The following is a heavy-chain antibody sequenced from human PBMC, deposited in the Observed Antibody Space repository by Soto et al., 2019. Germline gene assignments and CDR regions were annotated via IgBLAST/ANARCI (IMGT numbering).Heavy chain of an antibody. Sequence: QVQLQESGPGLVKPSQTLSLTCTVTGGSISSGYYWTWTRQLPRKGLEWIGYIHYGRRSDSNPSLKCLATRTAATSKNQISWNLAAVTAADTTVYYCARAVSLLADSYFDPWGQATLVTVSS. CDR1: GGSISSGYY. D-gene: IGHD2-21*02. V-gene: IGHV4-31*01. CDR2: IHYGRRS. J-gene: IGHJ5*02. CDR3: ARAVSLLADSYFDP.